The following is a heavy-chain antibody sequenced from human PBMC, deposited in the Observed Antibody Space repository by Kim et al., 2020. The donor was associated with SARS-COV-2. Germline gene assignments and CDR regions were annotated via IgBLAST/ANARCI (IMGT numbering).Heavy chain of an antibody. CDR2: IYYSGST. V-gene: IGHV4-31*03. D-gene: IGHD5-12*01. Sequence: SETLSLTCTVSGGSISSGGYYWSWIRQHPGKGLEWIGYIYYSGSTYYNPSLKSRVTISVDTSKNQFSLKLSSVTAADTAVYYCARGHSGYAGYWGQGTLVTVSS. CDR3: ARGHSGYAGY. CDR1: GGSISSGGYY. J-gene: IGHJ4*02.